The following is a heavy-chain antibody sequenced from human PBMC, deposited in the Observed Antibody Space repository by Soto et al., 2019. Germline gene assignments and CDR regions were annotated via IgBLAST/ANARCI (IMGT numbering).Heavy chain of an antibody. CDR1: GGTFSSYA. CDR3: ARNKFGIAAAGSYYYYGMDV. D-gene: IGHD6-13*01. CDR2: IIPIFGTA. J-gene: IGHJ6*02. V-gene: IGHV1-69*13. Sequence: AVKVSCKASGGTFSSYAISWVRQAPGQGLEWMGGIIPIFGTANYAQKFQGRVTITADESTSTAYMELSSLRSEDTAVYYCARNKFGIAAAGSYYYYGMDVWGQGTTVTVYS.